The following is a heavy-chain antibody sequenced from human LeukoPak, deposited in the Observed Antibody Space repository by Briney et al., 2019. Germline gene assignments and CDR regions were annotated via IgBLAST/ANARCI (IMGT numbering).Heavy chain of an antibody. J-gene: IGHJ4*02. CDR1: GFTFSSYA. CDR3: ARDAETYYYDSSGYYVSYFDY. V-gene: IGHV3-21*01. CDR2: ISSSSSYI. Sequence: GGSLRLSCAASGFTFSSYAMSWVRQAPGKGLEWVSSISSSSSYIYYADSVKGRFTISRDNAKNSLYLQMNSLRAEDTAVYYCARDAETYYYDSSGYYVSYFDYWGQGTLVTVSS. D-gene: IGHD3-22*01.